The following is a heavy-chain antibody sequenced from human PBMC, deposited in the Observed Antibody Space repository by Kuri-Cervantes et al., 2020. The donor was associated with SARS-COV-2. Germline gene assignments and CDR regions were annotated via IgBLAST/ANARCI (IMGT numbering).Heavy chain of an antibody. D-gene: IGHD3-10*01. CDR3: ARYLYGSGSYYNSYYFDY. Sequence: ESLKISCAVSGYSISSGYYWGWIRQPPGKGLEWIAIIYHSGSTYYNPSLKSRVTISLDTSKNQFSLKLSSVTAADTAVYYCARYLYGSGSYYNSYYFDYWGQRTLVTVSS. CDR1: GYSISSGYY. V-gene: IGHV4-38-2*01. CDR2: IYHSGST. J-gene: IGHJ4*02.